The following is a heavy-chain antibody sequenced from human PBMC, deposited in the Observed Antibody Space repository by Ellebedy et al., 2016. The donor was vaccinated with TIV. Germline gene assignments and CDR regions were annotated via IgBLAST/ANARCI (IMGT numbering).Heavy chain of an antibody. CDR2: ISNSGSYI. J-gene: IGHJ4*02. CDR1: GFTFNSYA. CDR3: ARDVWGNIVVVPATFDY. Sequence: PGGSLRLSCAASGFTFNSYAIHWVRQAPGKGLEWVSSISNSGSYIYYADSVKGRFTISRDNAKNSLYLQMDSLRAAETAVYYCARDVWGNIVVVPATFDYWGQGTLVTVSS. V-gene: IGHV3-21*01. D-gene: IGHD2-2*01.